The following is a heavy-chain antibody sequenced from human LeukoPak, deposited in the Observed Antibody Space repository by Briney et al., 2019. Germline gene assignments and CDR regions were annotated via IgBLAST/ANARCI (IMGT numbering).Heavy chain of an antibody. V-gene: IGHV3-21*01. J-gene: IGHJ3*02. CDR1: GFTFISYS. CDR2: ISSSSSYI. CDR3: ARADSGSYSDAFDI. Sequence: GRSLRLSCAASGFTFISYSMNWVRQAPGKGLEWVSSISSSSSYIYYADSVKGRFTISRDNAKNSLYLQMNSLRAEDTAVYYCARADSGSYSDAFDIWGQGTMVTVSS. D-gene: IGHD1-26*01.